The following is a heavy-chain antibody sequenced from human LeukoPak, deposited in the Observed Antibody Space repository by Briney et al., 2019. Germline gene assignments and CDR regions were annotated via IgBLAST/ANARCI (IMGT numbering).Heavy chain of an antibody. D-gene: IGHD1-26*01. CDR3: ARDGTYYYGMDV. CDR1: GGSISSYY. J-gene: IGHJ6*02. CDR2: VFYTGST. Sequence: SETLSLTCTVSGGSISSYYWNWIRQPPGKGLEWIGNVFYTGSTNYNPSLKSRGTILVDTSKNQFSLKLSSVPAADTAVYFCARDGTYYYGMDVWGPGTTVTVS. V-gene: IGHV4-59*01.